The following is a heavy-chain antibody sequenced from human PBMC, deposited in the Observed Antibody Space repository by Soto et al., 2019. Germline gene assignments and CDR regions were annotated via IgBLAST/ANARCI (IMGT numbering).Heavy chain of an antibody. CDR2: ISKSSVTT. CDR3: APRKFGSFNIAAFEI. D-gene: IGHD3-16*01. J-gene: IGHJ3*02. V-gene: IGHV3-48*03. CDR1: GFSFSTSE. Sequence: PGGSLRLSCAASGFSFSTSEMNWVRQAPGKGLEWISYISKSSVTTHYADSVKGRFTISRDNANNSLFLEVNSLRVEDTALYYCAPRKFGSFNIAAFEIWGQGTMVTVSS.